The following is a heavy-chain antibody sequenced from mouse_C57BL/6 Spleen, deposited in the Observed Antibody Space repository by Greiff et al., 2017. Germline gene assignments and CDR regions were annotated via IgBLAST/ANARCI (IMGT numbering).Heavy chain of an antibody. D-gene: IGHD2-3*01. CDR2: IWSGGST. J-gene: IGHJ2*01. CDR3: ARNLEDGYSFDY. Sequence: QVQLQQSGPGLVQPSQSLSITCTVSGFSLTSYGVHWVRQSPGKGLEWLGVIWSGGSTDYNAAFISRLSISKDNSKSQVFFKMNSLQADDTAIYYCARNLEDGYSFDYWGQGTTLTVSS. V-gene: IGHV2-2*01. CDR1: GFSLTSYG.